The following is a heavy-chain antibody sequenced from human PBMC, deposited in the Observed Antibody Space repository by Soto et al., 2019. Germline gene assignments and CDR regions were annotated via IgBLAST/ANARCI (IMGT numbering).Heavy chain of an antibody. CDR1: GFSLSTSGVG. D-gene: IGHD3-3*01. CDR3: AHSHDDYHYYGMDV. CDR2: IYWDDDK. V-gene: IGHV2-5*02. J-gene: IGHJ6*02. Sequence: QITLKESGPTLVKPTQTLTLTCTFSGFSLSTSGVGVGWIRQPPGKALEWLALIYWDDDKRYSPSLKSRLTITKEPSKNQVVLTMTNMDPVDTATYYCAHSHDDYHYYGMDVWGQGTTVTVSS.